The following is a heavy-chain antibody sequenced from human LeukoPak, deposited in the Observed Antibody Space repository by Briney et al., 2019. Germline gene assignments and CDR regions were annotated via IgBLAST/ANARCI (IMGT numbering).Heavy chain of an antibody. CDR3: ARDLFGDFWSGYYANWFDP. CDR1: GFTFSSYW. J-gene: IGHJ5*02. V-gene: IGHV3-74*01. CDR2: INSDGSST. D-gene: IGHD3-3*01. Sequence: GGSLRLSCAASGFTFSSYWMRWVRQAPGKGLVWVSRINSDGSSTSYADSVKGRFTISRDNAKNTLYLQMNSLRAEDTAVYYCARDLFGDFWSGYYANWFDPWGQGTLVTVSS.